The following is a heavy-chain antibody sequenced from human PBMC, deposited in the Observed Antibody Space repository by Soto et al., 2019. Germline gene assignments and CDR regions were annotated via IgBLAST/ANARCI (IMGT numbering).Heavy chain of an antibody. CDR1: GFTFSSYA. Sequence: GGSLRLSCAASGFTFSSYAMHWVRQAPGKGLEWVAVISYDGSNKYYADSVKGRFTISRDNSKNTLYLQMNSLRAEDTAVYYCAREVVAAAAPGYFDYWGQGTLVTVSS. D-gene: IGHD6-13*01. CDR2: ISYDGSNK. V-gene: IGHV3-30-3*01. J-gene: IGHJ4*02. CDR3: AREVVAAAAPGYFDY.